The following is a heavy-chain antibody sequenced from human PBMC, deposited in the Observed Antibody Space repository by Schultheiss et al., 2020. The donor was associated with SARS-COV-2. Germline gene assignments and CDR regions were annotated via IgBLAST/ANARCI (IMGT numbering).Heavy chain of an antibody. J-gene: IGHJ6*02. CDR3: ARAGQLGYGMDV. CDR2: INSDGSST. Sequence: GGSLRLSCAASGFTFSSYWMHWVRQAPGKGLVWVSRINSDGSSTSYADSVKGRFTISRDNAENTLYLQMNSLRADDTAVYYCARAGQLGYGMDVWGQGTTVTVSS. V-gene: IGHV3-74*01. D-gene: IGHD5-24*01. CDR1: GFTFSSYW.